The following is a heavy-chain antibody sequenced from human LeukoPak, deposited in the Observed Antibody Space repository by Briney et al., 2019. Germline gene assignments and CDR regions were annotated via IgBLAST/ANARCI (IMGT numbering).Heavy chain of an antibody. CDR1: GGSISNYY. J-gene: IGHJ5*02. Sequence: PSETLSLTCTVSGGSISNYYWSWIRQPPGKGLEWIGYIYYSGSTNYNPSLKSRVTISVDTSKNQFSLKLSSVTAADTAVYYCARVYGVPLAGNWFDPWGQGTLVTVSS. CDR3: ARVYGVPLAGNWFDP. CDR2: IYYSGST. V-gene: IGHV4-59*01. D-gene: IGHD1-1*01.